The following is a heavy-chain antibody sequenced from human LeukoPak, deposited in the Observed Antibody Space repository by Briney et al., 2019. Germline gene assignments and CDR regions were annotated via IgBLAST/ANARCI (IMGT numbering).Heavy chain of an antibody. J-gene: IGHJ4*02. Sequence: ASVKVSCTASGYTFTSFDITWVRQAPGQGLEWMAWISPYNGNTFHAQELQGRVTMTTDTSTSTAYMELRSLRSDDTAMYYCARHGGLGNFFDLDYWGQGTLVTVSS. V-gene: IGHV1-18*04. CDR3: ARHGGLGNFFDLDY. CDR2: ISPYNGNT. D-gene: IGHD3-16*01. CDR1: GYTFTSFD.